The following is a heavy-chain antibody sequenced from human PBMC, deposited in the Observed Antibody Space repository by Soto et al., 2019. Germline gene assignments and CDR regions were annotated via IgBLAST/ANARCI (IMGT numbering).Heavy chain of an antibody. CDR2: ISWNSGSI. Sequence: GGSLRLSCAASGFTFDDYAMHWVRQAPGKGLEWVSGISWNSGSIGYADSVKGRFTISRDNAKNSLYLQMNSLRAEDTALYYCAKDPDEYSSSPWFDPWGQGTLVTVSS. CDR3: AKDPDEYSSSPWFDP. CDR1: GFTFDDYA. J-gene: IGHJ5*02. V-gene: IGHV3-9*01. D-gene: IGHD6-6*01.